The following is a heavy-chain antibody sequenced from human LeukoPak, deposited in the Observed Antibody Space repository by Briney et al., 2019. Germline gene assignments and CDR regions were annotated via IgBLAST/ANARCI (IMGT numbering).Heavy chain of an antibody. CDR1: GGSFSGYY. Sequence: PSETLSLTCAVYGGSFSGYYWSWIRQPPGKGLEWIGEINHSGSTNYNPSLKSRVTISVDTSKNQFSLKLSSVTAADTAVYYCARQRVAVAGIWDVYYYYYMDVWGKGTTVTISS. D-gene: IGHD6-19*01. CDR2: INHSGST. J-gene: IGHJ6*03. CDR3: ARQRVAVAGIWDVYYYYYMDV. V-gene: IGHV4-34*01.